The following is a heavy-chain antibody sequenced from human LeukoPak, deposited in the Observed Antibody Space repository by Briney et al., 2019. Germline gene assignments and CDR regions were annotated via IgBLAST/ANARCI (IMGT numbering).Heavy chain of an antibody. V-gene: IGHV3-23*01. CDR3: AKSLITMIVVVITGFDY. CDR1: GFTVNSNY. J-gene: IGHJ4*02. CDR2: ISGSGGST. Sequence: GGSLRLPCAASGFTVNSNYMNWIRQAPGRGLEWVSAISGSGGSTYYADSVKGRFTISRDNSKNTLYLQMNSLRAEDTAVYYCAKSLITMIVVVITGFDYWGQGTLVTVSS. D-gene: IGHD3-22*01.